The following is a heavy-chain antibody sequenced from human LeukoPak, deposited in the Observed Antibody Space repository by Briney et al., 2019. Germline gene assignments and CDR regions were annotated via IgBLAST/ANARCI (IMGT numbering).Heavy chain of an antibody. D-gene: IGHD6-13*01. CDR1: GFTFSSYA. CDR3: AGRRAAAGTRAFDI. CDR2: ISTNGGST. J-gene: IGHJ3*02. V-gene: IGHV3-23*01. Sequence: PGGSLRLSCAASGFTFSSYAMSWVRQAPGEGLEWVSAISTNGGSTYFADSVKGRFTITRDNSKNTLSLEMNSLRPEDTAVYYCAGRRAAAGTRAFDIWGQGTMVTVSS.